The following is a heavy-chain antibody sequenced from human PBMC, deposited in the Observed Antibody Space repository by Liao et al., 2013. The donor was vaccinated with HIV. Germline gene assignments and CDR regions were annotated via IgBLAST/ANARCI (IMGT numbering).Heavy chain of an antibody. D-gene: IGHD3-22*01. J-gene: IGHJ3*01. CDR3: AREFHYDSSGEAFDV. V-gene: IGHV4-59*10. Sequence: QVQLQQWGAGLLKSSETLSLTCAVYGGSFSDYYWSWIRQPAGKGLEWIGRIGLIYGSETTNYNASLKSRVTMSVDTSNDQLSLRLHSVTAADTAVYYCAREFHYDSSGEAFDVWGQGTMVTVSS. CDR1: GGSFSDYY. CDR2: IGLIYGSETT.